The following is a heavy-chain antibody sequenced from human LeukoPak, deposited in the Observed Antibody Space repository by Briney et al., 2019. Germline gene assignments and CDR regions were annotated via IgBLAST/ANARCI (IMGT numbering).Heavy chain of an antibody. Sequence: SETLSLTCAVYGGSFSGYYWSWIRQPPGKGLEWIGEINHSGSTNYNPSLKSRVTISVDTSKNQFSLKLSSVAAADTAVYYCARDDSSIFGVVTYYFDYWGQGTLVTASS. D-gene: IGHD3-3*01. CDR1: GGSFSGYY. J-gene: IGHJ4*02. CDR2: INHSGST. CDR3: ARDDSSIFGVVTYYFDY. V-gene: IGHV4-34*01.